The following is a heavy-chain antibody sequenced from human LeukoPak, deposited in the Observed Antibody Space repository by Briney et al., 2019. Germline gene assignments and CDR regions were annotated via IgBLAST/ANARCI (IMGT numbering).Heavy chain of an antibody. V-gene: IGHV3-7*01. D-gene: IGHD6-19*01. J-gene: IGHJ4*02. CDR1: GFTFRSYA. CDR3: ARDPDSSGPLDY. CDR2: IKQDGSEK. Sequence: GGSLRLSCAASGFTFRSYAMTWVRQAPGKGLEWVANIKQDGSEKYYVDSVKGRFTISRDNAKNSLYLQMNSLRAEDTAVYYCARDPDSSGPLDYWGQGTLITVSS.